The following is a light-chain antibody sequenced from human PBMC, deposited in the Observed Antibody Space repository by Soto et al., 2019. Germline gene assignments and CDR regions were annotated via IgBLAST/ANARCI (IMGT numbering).Light chain of an antibody. CDR2: GAS. J-gene: IGKJ1*01. CDR1: QSVSSN. V-gene: IGKV3-15*01. Sequence: EIVMTQSPATLSVSPGERATLSCRASQSVSSNLAWYQQKPGQAPMLLTQGASTRATGIPARFSGSGSGTEFTLTISGLQSEDFAVYYCQQYNSWPPMAFGQGPKVEIK. CDR3: QQYNSWPPMA.